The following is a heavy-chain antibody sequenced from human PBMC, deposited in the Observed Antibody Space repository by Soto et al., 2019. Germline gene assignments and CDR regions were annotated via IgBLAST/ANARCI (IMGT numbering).Heavy chain of an antibody. CDR1: GFTFSSYG. V-gene: IGHV3-30*18. CDR2: ISYDGSNK. Sequence: PGGSLRLSCAASGFTFSSYGMHWVRQAPGKGLEWVAVISYDGSNKYYADSVKGRFTISRDNSKNTLYLQMNSLRAEDTAVYYCSKRSLADYDFWSGSDWFDPWGQGTLVTVSS. D-gene: IGHD3-3*01. J-gene: IGHJ5*02. CDR3: SKRSLADYDFWSGSDWFDP.